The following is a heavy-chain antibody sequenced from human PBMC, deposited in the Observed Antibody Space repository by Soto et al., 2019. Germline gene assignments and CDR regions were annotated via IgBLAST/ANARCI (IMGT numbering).Heavy chain of an antibody. D-gene: IGHD1-1*01. V-gene: IGHV3-48*02. CDR3: AGETENEGVFGS. Sequence: GGSLRLSCAASGFTFSSYRMNWVRQAPGKGLEWVSCISSSGSTRSYADSVKGRFTISRDNAKNTLYLQMNSLRDEDTAVVYCAGETENEGVFGSWGQGTLVTVSS. CDR2: ISSSGSTR. CDR1: GFTFSSYR. J-gene: IGHJ5*01.